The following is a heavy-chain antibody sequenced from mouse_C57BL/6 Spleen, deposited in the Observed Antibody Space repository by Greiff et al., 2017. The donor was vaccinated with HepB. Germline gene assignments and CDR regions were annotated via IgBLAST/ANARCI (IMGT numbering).Heavy chain of an antibody. CDR2: INPNYGTT. D-gene: IGHD1-1*01. Sequence: EVQLQQSGPELVKPGASVKISCKASGYSFTDYNMNWVKQSNGKSLEWIGVINPNYGTTSYNQKFKGKATLTVDQSSSTAYMQLNSLTSEDSAVYYCARERAFITTVGRYFDVWGTGTTVTVSS. CDR1: GYSFTDYN. V-gene: IGHV1-39*01. CDR3: ARERAFITTVGRYFDV. J-gene: IGHJ1*03.